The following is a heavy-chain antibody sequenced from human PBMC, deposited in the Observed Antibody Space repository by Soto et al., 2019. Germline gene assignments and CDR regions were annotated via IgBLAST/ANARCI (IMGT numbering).Heavy chain of an antibody. CDR1: GFTFSSYW. CDR3: ARGSGGWSGYFDY. J-gene: IGHJ4*02. V-gene: IGHV3-7*01. Sequence: WGSLRLSCAASGFTFSSYWMSWVRQAPGQGQEWVANIMQDGSEKYYVDSVKGRFTISRDNAKNSLYLQLNSLRAEDTAVNYCARGSGGWSGYFDYWGQGALVKVSS. D-gene: IGHD6-19*01. CDR2: IMQDGSEK.